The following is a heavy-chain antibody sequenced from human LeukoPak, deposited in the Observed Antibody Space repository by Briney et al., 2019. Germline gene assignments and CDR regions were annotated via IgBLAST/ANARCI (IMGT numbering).Heavy chain of an antibody. CDR1: GYTFTGYY. CDR3: ARESDSSSWYDY. D-gene: IGHD6-13*01. V-gene: IGHV1-2*04. Sequence: ASVKVSCKASGYTFTGYYMHWVRQAPGQGLEWMGWINPNSGGTNYTQKFQGWVTMTRDTSISTAYMELSRLRSDDTAVYYCARESDSSSWYDYWGQGTLVTVSS. CDR2: INPNSGGT. J-gene: IGHJ4*02.